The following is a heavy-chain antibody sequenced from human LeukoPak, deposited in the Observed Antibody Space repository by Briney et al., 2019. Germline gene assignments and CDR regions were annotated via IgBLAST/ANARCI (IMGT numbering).Heavy chain of an antibody. J-gene: IGHJ5*02. CDR3: ARKGSLLLWFEESGYNWFDP. CDR2: INHSGST. D-gene: IGHD3-10*01. Sequence: SETLSLTCAVYGGSFSGYYWSWIRQPPGKGLEWIGEINHSGSTNYNPSLKSRVTISVDTSKNQFSLKLSSVTAADTAVYYCARKGSLLLWFEESGYNWFDPWGQGTLVTVSS. CDR1: GGSFSGYY. V-gene: IGHV4-34*01.